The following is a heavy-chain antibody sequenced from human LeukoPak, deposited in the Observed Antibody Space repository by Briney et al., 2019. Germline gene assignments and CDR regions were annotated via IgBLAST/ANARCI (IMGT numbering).Heavy chain of an antibody. V-gene: IGHV1-18*01. D-gene: IGHD4-11*01. CDR2: ISAYNGNT. CDR1: GYTFTSYG. Sequence: GASVKVSCKASGYTFTSYGISWVRQAPGQGLEWMGWISAYNGNTNYAQKLQGRVTMTTDTSTSTAYMELSSLRSEDTAVYYCARKQMTTDYYYGMDVWGKGTTVTVSS. CDR3: ARKQMTTDYYYGMDV. J-gene: IGHJ6*04.